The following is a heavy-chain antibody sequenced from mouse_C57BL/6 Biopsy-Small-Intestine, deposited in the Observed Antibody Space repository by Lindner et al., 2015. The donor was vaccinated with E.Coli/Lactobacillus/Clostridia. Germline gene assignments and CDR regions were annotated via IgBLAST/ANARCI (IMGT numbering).Heavy chain of an antibody. CDR2: IWPGGST. CDR3: VRGQLGLRRNAMDY. D-gene: IGHD3-2*01. CDR1: GFSLTPYT. J-gene: IGHJ4*01. V-gene: IGHV2-9*02. Sequence: VQLQESGPVLVAPSQSLSITCTVSGFSLTPYTIHWVRQPPGKGLEWLGVIWPGGSTNYNSALMSRLNISKDNSKSQVFLKMNSLQTDDTAVYYCVRGQLGLRRNAMDYWGQGTSVTVSS.